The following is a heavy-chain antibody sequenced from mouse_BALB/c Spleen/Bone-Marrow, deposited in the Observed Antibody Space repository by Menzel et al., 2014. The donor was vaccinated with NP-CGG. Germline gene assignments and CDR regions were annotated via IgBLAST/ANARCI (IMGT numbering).Heavy chain of an antibody. D-gene: IGHD2-14*01. J-gene: IGHJ2*01. CDR3: AYYRYDVNY. CDR2: IAPGSGST. Sequence: DLVKPGASVKLSCKASGYTFTSYWINWIKQRPGQGLEWIGRIAPGSGSTYYNEMFKGKAILTVDTSSSTAYIQLSSLSSEDSAVYFCAYYRYDVNYWGQGTTLPVPS. V-gene: IGHV1S41*01. CDR1: GYTFTSYW.